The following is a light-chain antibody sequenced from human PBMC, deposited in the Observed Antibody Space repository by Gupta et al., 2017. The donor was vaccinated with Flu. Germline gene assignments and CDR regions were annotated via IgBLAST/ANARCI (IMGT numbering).Light chain of an antibody. CDR1: QSVNSF. V-gene: IGKV3-11*01. Sequence: ATLSLAPGERATLFCRAIQSVNSFLGWYQQKPGQAPRLLIYDAYKRATGVPDRFSGSGSGTDFTLTISSREPEDFAVYYCQQRDNWPPWTFGQGTKVEIK. J-gene: IGKJ1*01. CDR2: DAY. CDR3: QQRDNWPPWT.